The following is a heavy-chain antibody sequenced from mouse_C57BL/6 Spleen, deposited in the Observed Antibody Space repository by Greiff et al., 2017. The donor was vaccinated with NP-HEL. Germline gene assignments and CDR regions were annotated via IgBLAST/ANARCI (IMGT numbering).Heavy chain of an antibody. Sequence: VHVKQSGPELVKPGASVKISCKASGYSFTGYYMNWVKQSPEKSLEWIGEINPSTGGTTYNQKFKAKATLTVDKSSSTAYMQLKSLTSEDSAVYYCARGVLYGGYFDVWGTGTTVTVSS. V-gene: IGHV1-42*01. CDR3: ARGVLYGGYFDV. CDR1: GYSFTGYY. J-gene: IGHJ1*03. CDR2: INPSTGGT. D-gene: IGHD1-1*01.